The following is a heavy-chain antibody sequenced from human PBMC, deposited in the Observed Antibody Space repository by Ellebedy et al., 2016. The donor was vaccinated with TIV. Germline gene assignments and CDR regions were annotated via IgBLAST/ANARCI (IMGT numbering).Heavy chain of an antibody. D-gene: IGHD6-19*01. CDR3: ARGLVAGNGYYYYGMDV. V-gene: IGHV4-34*01. J-gene: IGHJ6*02. Sequence: MPSETLSLTCAVYGGSFSGYYWSWIRQPPGKGLEWIGEINHSGSTNYNPSLKSRVTISVDTSKNQFSLKLSSVTAADTAVYYCARGLVAGNGYYYYGMDVWGQGTTVTVSS. CDR1: GGSFSGYY. CDR2: INHSGST.